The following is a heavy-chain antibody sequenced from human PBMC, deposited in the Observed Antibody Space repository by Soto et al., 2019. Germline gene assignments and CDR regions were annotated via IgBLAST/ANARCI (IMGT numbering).Heavy chain of an antibody. D-gene: IGHD6-19*01. CDR1: GFTFSRSA. Sequence: EVHLLESGGGLVQPGGSLRLSCAASGFTFSRSAMSWVRQAAGKGLEWVSGISATSASTFYADSVKGRFTISRDNSKNTLYLKLNSLRAADTAVYYCAKDSIAVIGTSTRGYYGMDVWGQGTTVTVSS. CDR2: ISATSAST. J-gene: IGHJ6*02. CDR3: AKDSIAVIGTSTRGYYGMDV. V-gene: IGHV3-23*01.